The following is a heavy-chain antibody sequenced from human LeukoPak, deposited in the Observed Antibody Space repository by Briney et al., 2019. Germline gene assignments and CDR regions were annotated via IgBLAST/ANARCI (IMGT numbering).Heavy chain of an antibody. D-gene: IGHD6-19*01. Sequence: SETLSLTCTVSGGSISSYYWSWIRQPPGEGLEWIGYIYYSGSTNYNPSLKSRVTISVDTSKNQFSLKLSSVTAADTAVYYCARWWSSSGWYGGTGYYFDYWGQGTLVTVSS. CDR1: GGSISSYY. V-gene: IGHV4-59*08. CDR3: ARWWSSSGWYGGTGYYFDY. J-gene: IGHJ4*02. CDR2: IYYSGST.